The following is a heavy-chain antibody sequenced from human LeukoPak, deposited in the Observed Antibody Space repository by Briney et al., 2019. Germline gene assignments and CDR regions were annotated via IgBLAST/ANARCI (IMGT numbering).Heavy chain of an antibody. J-gene: IGHJ5*02. CDR2: IYHSGST. V-gene: IGHV4-38-2*02. D-gene: IGHD3-10*01. CDR3: ARDPYYYGSGSAGAWFDP. CDR1: GYSISSDYY. Sequence: SETLSLTCTVSGYSISSDYYWGWIRQPPGKGLEWIGSIYHSGSTYYNPSLKSRVTISVDTSKNQFSLKLSSVTAADTAVYYCARDPYYYGSGSAGAWFDPWGQGTLVTVSS.